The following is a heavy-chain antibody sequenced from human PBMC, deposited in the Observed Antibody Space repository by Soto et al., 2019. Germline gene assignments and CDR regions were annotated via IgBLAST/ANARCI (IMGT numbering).Heavy chain of an antibody. V-gene: IGHV3-23*01. CDR1: GFTFSSYA. Sequence: PGGSLRLSCAASGFTFSSYAMSWVRQAPGKGLEWVSAISVSGGSTYYADSVKGRFTISRDNSKNTLYLQMNSLRAEDTAVYYFAKDLRRNYYGSGNNWFDPWGQGTLVTVSS. D-gene: IGHD3-10*01. J-gene: IGHJ5*02. CDR2: ISVSGGST. CDR3: AKDLRRNYYGSGNNWFDP.